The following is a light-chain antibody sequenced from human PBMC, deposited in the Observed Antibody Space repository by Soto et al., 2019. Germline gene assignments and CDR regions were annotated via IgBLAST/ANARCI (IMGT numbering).Light chain of an antibody. J-gene: IGKJ1*01. Sequence: IQMTQSPSTLSASVGDRVTITCRASQSISRCLAWYQQKPGKAPSLLIYDASSLERGVPSRFSGSGSGTEFTLTISGLQPDDLATYYCQQYNSYSPAFGQGTKVDIK. CDR3: QQYNSYSPA. CDR2: DAS. CDR1: QSISRC. V-gene: IGKV1-5*01.